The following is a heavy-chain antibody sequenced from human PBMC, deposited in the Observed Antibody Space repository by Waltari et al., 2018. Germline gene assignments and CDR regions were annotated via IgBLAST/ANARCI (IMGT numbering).Heavy chain of an antibody. Sequence: QVPLVQSGAEVKKHGASVKVSCKASGYTFTAYYMHWVRLAPGQGLEWMGWINPKTGGTRIAQKFQGRVTVTSDASITTGYMELTSLRSDDTALYYCARVIYSSGWNPIDFWGQGTLVTVSS. J-gene: IGHJ4*02. CDR2: INPKTGGT. CDR3: ARVIYSSGWNPIDF. CDR1: GYTFTAYY. V-gene: IGHV1-2*02. D-gene: IGHD6-19*01.